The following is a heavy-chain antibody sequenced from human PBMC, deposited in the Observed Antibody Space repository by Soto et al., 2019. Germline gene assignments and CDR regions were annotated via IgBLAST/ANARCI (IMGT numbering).Heavy chain of an antibody. CDR2: MNPNSGNT. D-gene: IGHD4-17*01. Sequence: ASVKVSCKASGYTFTSYDINWVRQATGQGLEWMGWMNPNSGNTGYAQKFQGRVTMTRNTSISTAYMELSSLRSEDTAVYYCALLSPCDYARSRRNYYYMDVWGKGTTVTVSS. CDR1: GYTFTSYD. CDR3: ALLSPCDYARSRRNYYYMDV. J-gene: IGHJ6*03. V-gene: IGHV1-8*01.